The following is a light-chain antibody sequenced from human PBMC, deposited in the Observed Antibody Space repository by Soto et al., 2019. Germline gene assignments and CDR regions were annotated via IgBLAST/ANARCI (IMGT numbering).Light chain of an antibody. CDR2: GAS. CDR1: QPVTTTY. J-gene: IGKJ4*01. V-gene: IGKV3-20*01. Sequence: IVLTQSPATLSLSPGERATLSCTASQPVTTTYIAWYQQKFGQAPRLLIYGASTRATGTPDRFTGGGCGTDFTLTISRVEPEDFAVYYCQQYDSSFTFGGGTKVEMK. CDR3: QQYDSSFT.